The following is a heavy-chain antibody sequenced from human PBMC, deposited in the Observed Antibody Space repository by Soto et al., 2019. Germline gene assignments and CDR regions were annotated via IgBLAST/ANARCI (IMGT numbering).Heavy chain of an antibody. D-gene: IGHD3-10*01. CDR1: GYPFTSYA. V-gene: IGHV1-3*01. CDR3: ARGHYYGSGSSAYSYYYGMDV. Sequence: GSVKVSFKSPGYPFTSYAMHLVRQAPGQSLEWIGWINAGNGNTKYSQKFQGRVTITRDTSASTAYMELSSLRSEDTAVYYCARGHYYGSGSSAYSYYYGMDVWGQGTTVTVSS. CDR2: INAGNGNT. J-gene: IGHJ6*01.